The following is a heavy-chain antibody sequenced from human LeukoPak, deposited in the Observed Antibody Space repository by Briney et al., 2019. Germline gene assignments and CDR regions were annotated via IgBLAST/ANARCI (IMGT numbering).Heavy chain of an antibody. J-gene: IGHJ5*02. CDR3: ARDRSIAARPADLLFDP. Sequence: PGGSLRLSCAASGFTFSSYSMNWVRQAPGKGLEWVSSISSSSSYIYYADSVKGRFTISRDNAKNSLYPQMNSLRAEDTAVYYCARDRSIAARPADLLFDPWGQGTLVTVSS. CDR2: ISSSSSYI. CDR1: GFTFSSYS. D-gene: IGHD6-6*01. V-gene: IGHV3-21*01.